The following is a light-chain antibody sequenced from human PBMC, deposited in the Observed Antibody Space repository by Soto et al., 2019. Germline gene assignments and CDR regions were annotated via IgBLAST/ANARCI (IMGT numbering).Light chain of an antibody. V-gene: IGLV2-14*01. CDR2: EVS. J-gene: IGLJ1*01. CDR3: SSYTSRSSHYV. CDR1: NSDIGDYNY. Sequence: QSALTQPASVSGSPGQSITISCTGTNSDIGDYNYVSWYQQHPGRAPTLIISEVSNRPSGVSNRFFGSKSGNAASLTISGLQAEDEADYYCSSYTSRSSHYVFGTGTKVTVL.